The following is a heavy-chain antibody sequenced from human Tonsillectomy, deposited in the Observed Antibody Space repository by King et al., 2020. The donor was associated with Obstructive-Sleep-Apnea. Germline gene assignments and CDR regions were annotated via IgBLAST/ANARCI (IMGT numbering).Heavy chain of an antibody. CDR3: ARDRLGIFDY. CDR2: IYYRGST. J-gene: IGHJ4*02. CDR1: GVSISSVGYY. Sequence: VQLQESGPGLVKPSQTLSLTCTVSGVSISSVGYYWSWIRQHPGKGLEWMGYIYYRGSTYYNPSLKRRVTIAVDTSKNQFSLKLRSVTAADTAVYYCARDRLGIFDYWGQGTPVTVSS. D-gene: IGHD7-27*01. V-gene: IGHV4-31*03.